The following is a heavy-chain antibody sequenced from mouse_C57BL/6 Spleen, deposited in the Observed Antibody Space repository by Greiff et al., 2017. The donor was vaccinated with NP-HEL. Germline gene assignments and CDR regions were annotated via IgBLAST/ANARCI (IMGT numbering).Heavy chain of an antibody. CDR2: IWTGGGT. Sequence: VAPSQSLSITCTVSGFSLTSYAISWVRQPPGKGLEWLGVIWTGGGTNYNSDLKSRLSISKDNSKSQVFLKINCLQTVDTARYYCSRNRYSNYWYFDVWGTGTTVTVSS. V-gene: IGHV2-9-1*01. J-gene: IGHJ1*03. CDR1: GFSLTSYA. CDR3: SRNRYSNYWYFDV. D-gene: IGHD2-5*01.